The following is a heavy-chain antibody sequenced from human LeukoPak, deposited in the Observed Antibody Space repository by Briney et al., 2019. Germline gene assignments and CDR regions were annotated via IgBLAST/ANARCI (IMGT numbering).Heavy chain of an antibody. CDR1: GFTITSNA. D-gene: IGHD3-10*01. J-gene: IGHJ4*02. V-gene: IGHV3-23*01. CDR3: AKDYYARMGYFDY. Sequence: GGSLRLSCAGSGFTITSNAMSWVRQAPGKGLEWVSGISGSGGSTYYADSVKGRFTISSDNSKNTLYLQMNSLRAEDTAVYYCAKDYYARMGYFDYWGQGTLVTVSS. CDR2: ISGSGGST.